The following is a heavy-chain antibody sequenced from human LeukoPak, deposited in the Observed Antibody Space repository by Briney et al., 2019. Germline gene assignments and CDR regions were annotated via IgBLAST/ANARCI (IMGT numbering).Heavy chain of an antibody. J-gene: IGHJ4*02. V-gene: IGHV1-2*02. CDR1: GYTFTGYY. Sequence: ASVKVSCKASGYTFTGYYMHWVRQAPAQRLEWMGWINPNTGGTKYAQKFQGRVTMTRDTSISTAYMELSRLTSDDTAVYYCARDLNWNQGHFDYWGQGTLVTVSS. CDR2: INPNTGGT. D-gene: IGHD1-1*01. CDR3: ARDLNWNQGHFDY.